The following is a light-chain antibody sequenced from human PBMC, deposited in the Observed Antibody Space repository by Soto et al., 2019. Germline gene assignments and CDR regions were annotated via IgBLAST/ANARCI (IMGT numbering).Light chain of an antibody. J-gene: IGKJ2*01. CDR2: DAS. CDR1: QGISSA. CDR3: QQFNNYPYT. Sequence: AIQLPQSPSSLSASVGDRVTITCRASQGISSALAWYQQKPGKAPKLLIYDASSLESGVPSRFSGSGSGTDFTLTISSLQPEDFAPYYCQQFNNYPYTFGQGTKLEIK. V-gene: IGKV1D-13*01.